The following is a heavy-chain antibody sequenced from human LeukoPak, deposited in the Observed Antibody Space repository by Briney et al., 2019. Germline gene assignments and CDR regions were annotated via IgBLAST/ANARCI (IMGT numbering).Heavy chain of an antibody. CDR3: ARDLIRVTDYDSSGYQNKYGMDV. CDR2: ISYDGSNK. J-gene: IGHJ6*02. V-gene: IGHV3-30*04. Sequence: GGSLRLSCAASGFTFSSYAMHWVRQAPGKGLEWVAVISYDGSNKYYAESVKGRFTISRDNSKNTLYLQMNSLSAEDTAVYYCARDLIRVTDYDSSGYQNKYGMDVWVQGTTVTVSS. CDR1: GFTFSSYA. D-gene: IGHD3-22*01.